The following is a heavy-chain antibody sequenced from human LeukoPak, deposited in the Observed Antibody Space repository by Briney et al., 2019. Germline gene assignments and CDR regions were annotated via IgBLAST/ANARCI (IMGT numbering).Heavy chain of an antibody. D-gene: IGHD1-26*01. CDR3: AREGSSGSYFYWFDP. CDR1: GGSISSGDYY. Sequence: PSETLSLTCTVSGGSISSGDYYWSWIRQPPGKGLEWIGYIYYSGSTYYNPSLKSRVTISVDTSKNQFSLKLSSVTAADTAVYYCAREGSSGSYFYWFDPWGQGTLVTVSS. V-gene: IGHV4-30-4*08. J-gene: IGHJ5*02. CDR2: IYYSGST.